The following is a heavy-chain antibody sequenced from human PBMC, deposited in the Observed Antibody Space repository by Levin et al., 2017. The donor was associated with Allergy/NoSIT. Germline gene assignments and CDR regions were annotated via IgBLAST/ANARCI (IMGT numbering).Heavy chain of an antibody. J-gene: IGHJ4*02. CDR3: ARVSGSYSCNY. Sequence: GGSLRLSCAASGFTVSSNYMSWVRQAPGKGLEWVSVIYSGGSTYYADSVKGRFTISRDNSKNTLYLQMNSLRAEDTAVYYCARVSGSYSCNYWGQGTLVTVSS. CDR1: GFTVSSNY. D-gene: IGHD1-26*01. CDR2: IYSGGST. V-gene: IGHV3-53*01.